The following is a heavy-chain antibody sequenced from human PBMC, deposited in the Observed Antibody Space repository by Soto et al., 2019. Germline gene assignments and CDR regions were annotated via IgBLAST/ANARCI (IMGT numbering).Heavy chain of an antibody. CDR3: ARTSAAVTDRYGMDV. V-gene: IGHV5-51*01. D-gene: IGHD6-13*01. J-gene: IGHJ6*02. CDR2: IYPGDSDT. Sequence: GESLTISCKGSGYSFTSYWIGWVRQMPGKGLEWMGIIYPGDSDTRYSPSFQGQVTISADKSISTAYLQWSSLKASDTAMYYCARTSAAVTDRYGMDVWGQGTTVTVSS. CDR1: GYSFTSYW.